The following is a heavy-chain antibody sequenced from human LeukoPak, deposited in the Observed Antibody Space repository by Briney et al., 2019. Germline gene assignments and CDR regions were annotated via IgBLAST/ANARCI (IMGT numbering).Heavy chain of an antibody. J-gene: IGHJ5*02. CDR2: IYHSGST. V-gene: IGHV4-30-2*01. D-gene: IGHD2/OR15-2a*01. CDR3: AREGSNRGNWFDP. CDR1: GGSISSGGYS. Sequence: SQTLSLTCAVSGGSISSGGYSWSWIRQPPGKGLEWIGYIYHSGSTYYNPSLKSRVTISVDRSKNQFSLKLSSVTAADTAVYYCAREGSNRGNWFDPWGQGTLVTVSS.